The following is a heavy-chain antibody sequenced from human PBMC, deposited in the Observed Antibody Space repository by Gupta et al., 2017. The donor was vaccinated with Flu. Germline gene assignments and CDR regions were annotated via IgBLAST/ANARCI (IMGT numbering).Heavy chain of an antibody. Sequence: EVQLLESGGGLVQPGGSLRLSCAASGLPFRDYAMNWVRQAPGKGLEWVSTVGAGGDRTYYADSVMGRFTISRDNSKNTLYLQMNSLRGDDTAVYYCAKDRSGNPAIDYWGQGTLVTVSA. D-gene: IGHD6-13*01. CDR3: AKDRSGNPAIDY. CDR1: GLPFRDYA. CDR2: VGAGGDRT. J-gene: IGHJ4*02. V-gene: IGHV3-23*01.